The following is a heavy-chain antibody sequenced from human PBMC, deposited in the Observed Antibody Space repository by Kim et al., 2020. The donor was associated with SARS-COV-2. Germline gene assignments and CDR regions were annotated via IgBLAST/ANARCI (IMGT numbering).Heavy chain of an antibody. V-gene: IGHV4-34*01. D-gene: IGHD1-1*01. Sequence: SETLSLTCAVSGGSFSSYYWSWIRQAPGKGLEWIGEINHTGSTNYNPSLKSRVTISADTSKNQFSLRLNSVTAADRAVYFCASSTPLDLSGLDVWGPGTT. CDR2: INHTGST. J-gene: IGHJ6*02. CDR3: ASSTPLDLSGLDV. CDR1: GGSFSSYY.